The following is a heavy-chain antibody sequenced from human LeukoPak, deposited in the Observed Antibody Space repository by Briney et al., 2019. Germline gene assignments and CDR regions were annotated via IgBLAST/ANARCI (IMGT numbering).Heavy chain of an antibody. CDR3: ARALDSSGWRYYFDN. Sequence: SETLSLTCTVSGGSTSSNNWWSWVRQPPGKGLEWIGEIYHSGNTNYNPSLKSRVTMSVDKSKNQFSLKLNSVTAADTAVYFCARALDSSGWRYYFDNWGQGTLVTVSS. CDR2: IYHSGNT. D-gene: IGHD6-19*01. V-gene: IGHV4-4*02. CDR1: GGSTSSNNW. J-gene: IGHJ4*02.